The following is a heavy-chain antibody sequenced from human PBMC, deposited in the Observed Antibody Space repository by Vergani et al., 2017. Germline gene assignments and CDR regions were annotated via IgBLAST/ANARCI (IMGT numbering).Heavy chain of an antibody. CDR2: LSASDRRT. V-gene: IGHV3-23*01. J-gene: IGHJ3*02. Sequence: EVQLLESGGDLVQPGGSLRLSCAASGFTFIMNAMSWVRKAPGKGLEWVSTLSASDRRTHYADSVKGRFTISRDISKNTLFLHMNSLRPEDTAVYYCAKVGRSEVAGTFGAFDIWGQGTMVTVSS. D-gene: IGHD6-19*01. CDR3: AKVGRSEVAGTFGAFDI. CDR1: GFTFIMNA.